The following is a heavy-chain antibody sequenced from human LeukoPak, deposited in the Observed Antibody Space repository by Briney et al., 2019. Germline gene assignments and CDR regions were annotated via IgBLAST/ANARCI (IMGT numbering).Heavy chain of an antibody. D-gene: IGHD3-10*01. CDR3: ARDYYGSGSYYNGFIDY. CDR2: MSRTRRTI. Sequence: GGSLRLSCAASGFTFSTYSMNWVRQGPGKGLEWVSYMSRTRRTIYYAGSVKGRFTISRDNAKNSLYLQMNSLRDEDTAVYYCARDYYGSGSYYNGFIDYWGQGTLVTVSS. J-gene: IGHJ4*02. CDR1: GFTFSTYS. V-gene: IGHV3-48*02.